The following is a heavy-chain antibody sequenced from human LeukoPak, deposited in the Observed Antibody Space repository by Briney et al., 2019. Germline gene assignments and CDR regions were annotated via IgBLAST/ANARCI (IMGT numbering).Heavy chain of an antibody. CDR3: AREGSGSRYYYYYYMDV. CDR2: IKQDGSDK. Sequence: GGSLRLSCAASGFTFSSYWMSWVRQAPGKGLEWVANIKQDGSDKYYVDSVKGRFTISRDNAKNSLYMQMNSLRAEDTAVYYCAREGSGSRYYYYYYMDVWGKGTTVTISS. V-gene: IGHV3-7*01. J-gene: IGHJ6*03. D-gene: IGHD3-10*01. CDR1: GFTFSSYW.